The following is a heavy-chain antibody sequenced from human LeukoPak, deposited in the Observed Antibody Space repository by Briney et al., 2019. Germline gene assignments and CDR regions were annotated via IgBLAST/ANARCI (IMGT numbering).Heavy chain of an antibody. Sequence: ASVKVSCKTSGYTFTGYYMHWVRQAPGQGLEWMGWINPNSGGTNYAQRFQGRVAMTRDTSMSTAYMELSRLRSDDSAVYYCARYFYDSSGSSSDAFDIWGQGTMVTVSS. CDR1: GYTFTGYY. V-gene: IGHV1-2*02. J-gene: IGHJ3*02. CDR3: ARYFYDSSGSSSDAFDI. CDR2: INPNSGGT. D-gene: IGHD3-22*01.